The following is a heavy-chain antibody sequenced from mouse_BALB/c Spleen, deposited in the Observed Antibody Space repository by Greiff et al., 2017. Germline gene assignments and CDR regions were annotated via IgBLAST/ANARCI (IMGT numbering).Heavy chain of an antibody. Sequence: LVKTGASVKISCKASGYSFTGYYMHWVKQSHGKSLEWIGYISCYNGATSYNQKFKGKATFTVDTSSSTAYMQFNSLTSEDSAVYYCARGRWLLWYFDVWGAGTTVTVSS. CDR1: GYSFTGYY. V-gene: IGHV1S34*01. CDR3: ARGRWLLWYFDV. J-gene: IGHJ1*01. CDR2: ISCYNGAT. D-gene: IGHD2-3*01.